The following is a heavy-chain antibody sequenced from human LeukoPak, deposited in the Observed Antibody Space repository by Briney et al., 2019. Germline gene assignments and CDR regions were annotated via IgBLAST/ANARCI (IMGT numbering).Heavy chain of an antibody. J-gene: IGHJ3*02. D-gene: IGHD5-18*01. CDR3: ATTGYRGFDI. CDR2: IYYSGST. CDR1: GGSISRYY. Sequence: SETLSLTCTVSGGSISRYYWIWIRQPPGKGLECIGYIYYSGSTNYNPSLKSRVTISVDTSKNQFSLKLSSVTAADTAVYYCATTGYRGFDIWGQGTMVTVSS. V-gene: IGHV4-59*01.